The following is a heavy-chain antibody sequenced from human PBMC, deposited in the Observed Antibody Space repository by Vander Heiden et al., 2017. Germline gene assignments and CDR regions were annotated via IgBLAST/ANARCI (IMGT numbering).Heavy chain of an antibody. V-gene: IGHV3-21*01. CDR3: VTHCSSTSCYLGGGY. CDR2: ISSSSSYI. J-gene: IGHJ4*02. Sequence: EVQLVESGGGLVKPGGSLRLSCAASGFTFSSYSMNWVRQVPGKGLEWVSSISSSSSYIYYADSVKGRFTISRDNAKNSLYLQMNSLRAEDTAVYYCVTHCSSTSCYLGGGYWGQGTLVTVSS. D-gene: IGHD2-2*01. CDR1: GFTFSSYS.